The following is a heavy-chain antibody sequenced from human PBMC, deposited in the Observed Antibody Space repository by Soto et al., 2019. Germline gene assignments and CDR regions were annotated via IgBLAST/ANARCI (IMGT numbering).Heavy chain of an antibody. V-gene: IGHV3-30*18. D-gene: IGHD6-13*01. J-gene: IGHJ6*02. Sequence: QVQLVESGGGVVQPGRSLRLSCAASGFTFSSYGMHWVRQAPGKGLEWVAVISHDGSNKYYADSVKGRFTISRDNSKNTLYLQMNSLRAEDTAVYYCAKAKYSSSLYSYGMDVWGQGTTVTVSS. CDR2: ISHDGSNK. CDR1: GFTFSSYG. CDR3: AKAKYSSSLYSYGMDV.